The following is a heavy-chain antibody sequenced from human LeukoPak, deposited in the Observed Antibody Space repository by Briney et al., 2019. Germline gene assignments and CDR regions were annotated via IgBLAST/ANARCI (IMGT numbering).Heavy chain of an antibody. CDR2: IKSKTDGGTT. D-gene: IGHD3-9*01. J-gene: IGHJ4*02. V-gene: IGHV3-15*01. Sequence: PGGSLRLSCAASGFTFSNAWMSWVRQAPGKGLEWVGRIKSKTDGGTTDYAAPVKGRFTISRDDSKNTLYLQMNSLKTEDTAVYYCTTGDDLRYFDWLLPFDYWGQGTLVTVSS. CDR1: GFTFSNAW. CDR3: TTGDDLRYFDWLLPFDY.